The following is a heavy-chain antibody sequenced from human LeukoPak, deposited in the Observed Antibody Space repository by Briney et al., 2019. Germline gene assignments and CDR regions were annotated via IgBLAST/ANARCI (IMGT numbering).Heavy chain of an antibody. CDR3: ARRANGRGWYSLGWFRP. CDR2: IYYSGST. J-gene: IGHJ5*02. Sequence: SETLSLTCTVSDGSISSNSYYWGWIRQPPGKGLEWIGSIYYSGSTYYNPSLKSRVTISVDTSKNQFSLKLSSVTAADTAVYYCARRANGRGWYSLGWFRPWGQGTLGTGSS. D-gene: IGHD6-19*01. CDR1: DGSISSNSYY. V-gene: IGHV4-39*01.